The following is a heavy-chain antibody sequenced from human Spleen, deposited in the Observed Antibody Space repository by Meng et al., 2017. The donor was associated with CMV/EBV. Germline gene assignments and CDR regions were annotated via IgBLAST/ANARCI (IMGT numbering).Heavy chain of an antibody. V-gene: IGHV2-5*02. CDR1: TGAG. D-gene: IGHD3-3*01. CDR3: AHSTPNRFWSGFYYRDEFDY. J-gene: IGHJ4*02. CDR2: IYWDDDK. Sequence: TGAGVGWIRQPPGKALEWLALIYWDDDKRFSPSLKSRLTITKDTSKNQVVLTMTNMDPVDTATYYCAHSTPNRFWSGFYYRDEFDYWGQGTLVTVSS.